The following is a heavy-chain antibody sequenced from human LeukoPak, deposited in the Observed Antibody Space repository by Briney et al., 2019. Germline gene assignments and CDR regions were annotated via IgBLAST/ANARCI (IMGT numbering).Heavy chain of an antibody. CDR2: ISSSGSTI. Sequence: PGGSLRLSCAASGFTFSSYEMNWVRQAPGKGLEWVSYISSSGSTIYYADSVKGRFTISRDNAKNSLYLQMNSLRAEDTAVYYCARDGYCSSTSCYGHDAFDIWGQGTMVTVSS. D-gene: IGHD2-2*01. CDR1: GFTFSSYE. CDR3: ARDGYCSSTSCYGHDAFDI. V-gene: IGHV3-48*03. J-gene: IGHJ3*02.